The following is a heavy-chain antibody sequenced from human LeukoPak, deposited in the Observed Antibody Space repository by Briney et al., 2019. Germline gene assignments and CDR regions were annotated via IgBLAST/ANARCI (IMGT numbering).Heavy chain of an antibody. CDR3: TRGEYYYGSGTVGVDDY. Sequence: GRSLRLSCEVSDFSISQNYMTWVRQAPGKGLECVSVLFGDGATAYADSVKGRFIISRDKAKNTLYLQMNSLRVEDTAVYYCTRGEYYYGSGTVGVDDYWGQGTLVTVSS. V-gene: IGHV3-53*01. CDR1: DFSISQNY. D-gene: IGHD3-10*01. CDR2: LFGDGAT. J-gene: IGHJ4*02.